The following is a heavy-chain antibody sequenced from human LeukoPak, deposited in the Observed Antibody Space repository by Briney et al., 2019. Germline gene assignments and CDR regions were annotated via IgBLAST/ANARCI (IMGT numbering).Heavy chain of an antibody. Sequence: GGSLRLSCAASGFTFSTYWMHWVRQAPGKGLVWVSRITSDGSDISYADSVKGRFTISRDNARNTLHLQMNSLRAEDTAVYYCAKEYYWGQGTLVTVSS. V-gene: IGHV3-74*01. CDR3: AKEYY. CDR2: ITSDGSDI. CDR1: GFTFSTYW. J-gene: IGHJ4*02.